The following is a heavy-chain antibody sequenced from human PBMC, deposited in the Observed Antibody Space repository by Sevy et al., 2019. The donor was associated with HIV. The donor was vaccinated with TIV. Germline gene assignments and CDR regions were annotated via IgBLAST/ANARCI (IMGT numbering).Heavy chain of an antibody. CDR3: ARDAGNYHDSSNYYYVYAFDI. D-gene: IGHD3-22*01. J-gene: IGHJ3*02. V-gene: IGHV4-59*01. Sequence: SETLSLTCTVSGGSIGRYYWSWIRQSPGRGLEWIGYIYYDGSTDYNSSLKSRVTISLDTSKNQFSLSLNSVTAADMAVYYCARDAGNYHDSSNYYYVYAFDIWGQGTLVTVSS. CDR2: IYYDGST. CDR1: GGSIGRYY.